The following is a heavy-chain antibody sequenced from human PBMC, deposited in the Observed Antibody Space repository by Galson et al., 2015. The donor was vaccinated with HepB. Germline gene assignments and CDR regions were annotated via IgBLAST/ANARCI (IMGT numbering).Heavy chain of an antibody. CDR3: ARVSDQVWGSHRFAAFDV. CDR1: GGTFNNYV. D-gene: IGHD3-16*02. CDR2: IIPIFGTA. V-gene: IGHV1-69*06. Sequence: SVKVSCKASGGTFNNYVITWVRQAPGQGLEWMGGIIPIFGTANYAQKFQGRVTITADKSTSTAYMELSSLRSEDTAVYYCARVSDQVWGSHRFAAFDVWGQGTMVTVSS. J-gene: IGHJ3*01.